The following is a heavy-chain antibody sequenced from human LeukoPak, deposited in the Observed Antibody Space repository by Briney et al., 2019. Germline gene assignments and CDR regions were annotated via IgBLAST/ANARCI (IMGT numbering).Heavy chain of an antibody. D-gene: IGHD3-10*01. V-gene: IGHV1-69*13. Sequence: ASVKVSCKASGYTFTSYYMHWVRQAPGQGLEWMGGIIPIFGTANYAQKFQGRVTITADESTSTAYMELSSLRSEDTAVYYCAVGIRADDAFDIWGQGTMVTVSS. J-gene: IGHJ3*02. CDR1: GYTFTSYY. CDR3: AVGIRADDAFDI. CDR2: IIPIFGTA.